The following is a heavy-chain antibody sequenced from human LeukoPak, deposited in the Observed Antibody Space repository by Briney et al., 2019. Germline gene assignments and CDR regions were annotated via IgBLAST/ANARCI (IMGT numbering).Heavy chain of an antibody. V-gene: IGHV4-61*02. CDR1: GGSISSGSYY. CDR3: ARIVGLRGIFDY. J-gene: IGHJ4*02. CDR2: IYTSGST. D-gene: IGHD4-17*01. Sequence: SETLSLTCTVSGGSISSGSYYWSWIRQPAGKGLEWIGRIYTSGSTNYNPSLKSRVTMSVDTSKNQFSLKLSSVTAVDTAVYYCARIVGLRGIFDYWGQGTLVTVSS.